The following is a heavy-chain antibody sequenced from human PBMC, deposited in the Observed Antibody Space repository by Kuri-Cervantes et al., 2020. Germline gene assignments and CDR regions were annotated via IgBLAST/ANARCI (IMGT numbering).Heavy chain of an antibody. V-gene: IGHV4-38-2*01. J-gene: IGHJ5*02. D-gene: IGHD3-22*01. CDR3: ARYESVGYFYGWLDP. CDR1: GYSISSGYY. Sequence: SETLSLTCAVSGYSISSGYYWGWIRQSPGKGPEWLGIVGDSGKSFYNPSLRSRLTISLDTSKNHFSLELSSVTAADTAVYHCARYESVGYFYGWLDPWGQGTLVTVSS. CDR2: VGDSGKS.